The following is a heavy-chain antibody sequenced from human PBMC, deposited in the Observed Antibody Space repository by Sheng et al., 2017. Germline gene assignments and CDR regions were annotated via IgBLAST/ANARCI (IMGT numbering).Heavy chain of an antibody. V-gene: IGHV3-48*03. J-gene: IGHJ4*02. CDR2: ISSSAGTI. CDR1: GFTFSNYE. CDR3: ARDRAWSSSPGYFDY. D-gene: IGHD6-13*01. Sequence: EVQLVESGGGLVQPGGSLRLSCAASGFTFSNYEMNWVRQAPGKGLEWISYISSSAGTIFYADSVKGRFTISRDNAKNSLYLQMNSLKDEDTAVYFCARDRAWSSSPGYFDYWGQGTLVTVSS.